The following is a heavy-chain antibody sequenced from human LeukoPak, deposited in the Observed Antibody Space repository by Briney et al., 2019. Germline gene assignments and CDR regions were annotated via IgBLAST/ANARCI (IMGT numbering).Heavy chain of an antibody. CDR2: INQSGSP. V-gene: IGHV4-34*01. CDR3: ARVIGEVSGFYVDY. CDR1: GESLSGYY. D-gene: IGHD3-22*01. Sequence: SETLSLTCAVYGESLSGYYWSWIRQPPGKGREWIGEINQSGSPNYNPSLKSRITISVGTSKNQFSLKLRSVTPADTAVFYCARVIGEVSGFYVDYWGQGALVTVSS. J-gene: IGHJ4*02.